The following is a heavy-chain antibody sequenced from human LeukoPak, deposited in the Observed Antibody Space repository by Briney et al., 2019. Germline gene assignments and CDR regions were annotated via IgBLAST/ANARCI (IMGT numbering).Heavy chain of an antibody. CDR1: GFTFSSYG. V-gene: IGHV3-30*18. CDR2: ISYDGSNK. D-gene: IGHD1-26*01. J-gene: IGHJ4*02. Sequence: GGSLRLSCAASGFTFSSYGMHWVRQAPGKGLEWVAVISYDGSNKYYADSVKGRFTISRDNSKNTLYLQMNSLRAEDTAVYYCAKDAGIGLRRYYFDYWGQGTLVTVSS. CDR3: AKDAGIGLRRYYFDY.